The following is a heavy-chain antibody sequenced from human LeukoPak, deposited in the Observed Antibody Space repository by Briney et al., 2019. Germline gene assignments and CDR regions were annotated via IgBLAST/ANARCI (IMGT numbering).Heavy chain of an antibody. V-gene: IGHV4-38-2*02. CDR3: ARDLGYSGFDWAP. J-gene: IGHJ5*02. CDR2: IYHSGST. D-gene: IGHD5-12*01. Sequence: SETLSLTCTVSGYSISSGYYWGWIRQPPGKGLEWIGSIYHSGSTYYNPSLKSRVTISVDTPKNQFSLNLTSVTAADAAVYYCARDLGYSGFDWAPWGQGTLVTVSS. CDR1: GYSISSGYY.